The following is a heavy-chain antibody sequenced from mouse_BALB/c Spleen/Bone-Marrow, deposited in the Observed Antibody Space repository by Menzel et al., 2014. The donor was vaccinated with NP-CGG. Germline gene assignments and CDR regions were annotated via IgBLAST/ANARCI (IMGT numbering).Heavy chain of an antibody. Sequence: QVQLQQSGPGLVAPSQSLSITCTVSGFSLXNYGISWVRQPPGKGLEWLGVIWGDGSTNYHSAPISRLSISKDNSKSQVLLKLNSLQTDDTATYYCRGGPWFAYWGQGTLVTVSA. CDR2: IWGDGST. V-gene: IGHV2-3*01. D-gene: IGHD3-3*01. CDR1: GFSLXNYG. J-gene: IGHJ3*01. CDR3: RGGPWFAY.